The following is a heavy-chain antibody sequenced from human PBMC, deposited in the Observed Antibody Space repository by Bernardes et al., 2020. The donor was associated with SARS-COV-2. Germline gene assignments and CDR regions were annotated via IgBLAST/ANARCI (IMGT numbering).Heavy chain of an antibody. CDR3: ARVRYSSSSHWDFDL. CDR1: GYTFNTYG. CDR2: MSADSGDT. Sequence: ASVKVSCKASGYTFNTYGITWVRQAPGQGLEWRGWMSADSGDTNYAQKLRGRVTMTTDTSTTTAYMDLRSLRSDDTAVYYCARVRYSSSSHWDFDLWGRGTLVIVSS. D-gene: IGHD6-6*01. J-gene: IGHJ2*01. V-gene: IGHV1-18*01.